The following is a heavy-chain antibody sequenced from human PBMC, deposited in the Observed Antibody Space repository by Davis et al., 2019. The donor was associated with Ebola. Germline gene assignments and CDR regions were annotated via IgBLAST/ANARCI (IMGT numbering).Heavy chain of an antibody. CDR1: GVSTSDYY. V-gene: IGHV4-59*08. D-gene: IGHD1-26*01. J-gene: IGHJ4*02. CDR2: LYSGGNS. Sequence: SETLSLTCTVSGVSTSDYYWSWLRQPPGKGLEWIGFLYSGGNSNYNPSLKSRVTISVDTSKNQFSLKLSSVTAADTAVYYCARQDRTSGSYGSLFDYWGQGTLVTVSS. CDR3: ARQDRTSGSYGSLFDY.